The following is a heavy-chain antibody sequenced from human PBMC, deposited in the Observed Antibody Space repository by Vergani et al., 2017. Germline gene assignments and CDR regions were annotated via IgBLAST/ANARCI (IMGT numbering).Heavy chain of an antibody. J-gene: IGHJ3*02. CDR1: GGSISSGSYY. Sequence: QVQLQESGPGLVKPSQTLSLTCTVSGGSISSGSYYWSWIRQPAGKGLEWIGRIYTSGSTNYKPSLKSRVTISVDTSKNQFSLKLSSVTAADTAVYDCARSGADCSSTSCYAFDIWGQGTMVTVSS. V-gene: IGHV4-61*02. D-gene: IGHD2-2*01. CDR2: IYTSGST. CDR3: ARSGADCSSTSCYAFDI.